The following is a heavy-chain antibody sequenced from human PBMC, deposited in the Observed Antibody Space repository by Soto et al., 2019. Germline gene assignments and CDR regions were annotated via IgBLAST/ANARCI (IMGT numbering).Heavy chain of an antibody. V-gene: IGHV3-30*18. J-gene: IGHJ4*02. CDR3: AKASTVYGSGSYFDY. Sequence: PGGSLRLSCAASGFTFSSYGMHWVRQAPGKGLEWVAVISYDGSNKYYADSVKGRFTISRDNSKNTLYLQMNSLRAEDTAVYYCAKASTVYGSGSYFDYWGQGTLVTVSS. CDR2: ISYDGSNK. CDR1: GFTFSSYG. D-gene: IGHD3-10*01.